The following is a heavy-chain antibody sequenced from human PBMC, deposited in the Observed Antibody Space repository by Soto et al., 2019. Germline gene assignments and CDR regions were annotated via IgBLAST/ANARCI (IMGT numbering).Heavy chain of an antibody. Sequence: QVQLVESGGGVVQPGRSLRLSCAASGFTFSSYGMHWVRQAPGNGLEWVAVIWYDGSNKYYADSVKGRFTISRDNSKNTLYLQMNSLRAEDTAVYYCARDNRAAGIPTPDYWGQGTLVTVSS. V-gene: IGHV3-33*01. J-gene: IGHJ4*02. CDR2: IWYDGSNK. CDR1: GFTFSSYG. D-gene: IGHD6-13*01. CDR3: ARDNRAAGIPTPDY.